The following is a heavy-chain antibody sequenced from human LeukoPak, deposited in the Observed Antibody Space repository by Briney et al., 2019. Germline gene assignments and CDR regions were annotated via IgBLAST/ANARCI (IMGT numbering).Heavy chain of an antibody. J-gene: IGHJ6*02. CDR2: INHSGST. CDR3: ARRYYYDSSGYYSLGYYYYGMDV. CDR1: GFTFSSYA. D-gene: IGHD3-22*01. Sequence: SGGSLRLSCAASGFTFSSYAMSWVRQAPGKGLEWIGEINHSGSTNYNPSLKSRVTISVDTSKNQFSLKLSSVTAADTAVYYCARRYYYDSSGYYSLGYYYYGMDVWGQGTTVTVSS. V-gene: IGHV4-34*01.